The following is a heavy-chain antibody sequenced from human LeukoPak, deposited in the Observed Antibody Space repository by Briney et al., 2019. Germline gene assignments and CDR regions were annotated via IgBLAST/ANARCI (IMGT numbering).Heavy chain of an antibody. CDR1: GYTFTGYY. V-gene: IGHV1-2*02. Sequence: ASVKVSCKASGYTFTGYYMHWVRQAPGKGLEWMGWINPNSGGTNYAQKFQGRVTMTRDTSISTAYMELSRLRSDDTAVYYCASRGYYYDSGGYSGAYFDYWGQGTLVTVSS. CDR3: ASRGYYYDSGGYSGAYFDY. J-gene: IGHJ4*02. CDR2: INPNSGGT. D-gene: IGHD3-22*01.